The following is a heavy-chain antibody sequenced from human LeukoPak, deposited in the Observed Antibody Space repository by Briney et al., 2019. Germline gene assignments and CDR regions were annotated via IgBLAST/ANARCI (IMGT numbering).Heavy chain of an antibody. CDR3: ARFRGPTMIVVVFDV. CDR1: GDSISTTRFF. Sequence: SETLSLTCTVSGDSISTTRFFWGWIRQPPGEGLEWIGTLYYSGNTYYNPSLASRVTMSVDTSKNQFSLKLSSVTAADTAVYYCARFRGPTMIVVVFDVWGQGALVTVSS. CDR2: LYYSGNT. V-gene: IGHV4-39*01. J-gene: IGHJ4*02. D-gene: IGHD3-22*01.